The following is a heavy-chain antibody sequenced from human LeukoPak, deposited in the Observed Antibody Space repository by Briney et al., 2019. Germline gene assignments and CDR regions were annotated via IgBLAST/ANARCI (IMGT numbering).Heavy chain of an antibody. Sequence: SETLSLTCTVSGGSISSYYWSWIRQPPGKGLEWIGEIYHSGSTNYNPSLKSRVTISVDKSKNQFSLKLSSVTAADAAVYYCARRRTTFDYWGQGTLVTVSS. CDR3: ARRRTTFDY. CDR1: GGSISSYY. V-gene: IGHV4-59*12. D-gene: IGHD1-1*01. J-gene: IGHJ4*02. CDR2: IYHSGST.